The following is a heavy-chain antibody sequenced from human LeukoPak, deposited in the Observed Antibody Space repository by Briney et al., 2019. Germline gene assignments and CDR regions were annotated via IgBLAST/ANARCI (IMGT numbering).Heavy chain of an antibody. J-gene: IGHJ4*02. CDR3: TIGVY. CDR1: GFTFSGSV. CDR2: IRSKADNDAT. V-gene: IGHV3-73*01. Sequence: GGSLRLSCAASGFTFSGSVLLWVRQASGRGLEWVGRIRSKADNDATAYAASVKGRSTISRDDSRNTAYLQMNSLKTEDAAMYYCTIGVYWGQGTLVTVSS.